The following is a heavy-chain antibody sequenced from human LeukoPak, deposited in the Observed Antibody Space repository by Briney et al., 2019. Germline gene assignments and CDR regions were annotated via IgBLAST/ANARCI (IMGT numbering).Heavy chain of an antibody. CDR3: ARTARMIGEGVDY. CDR1: GFTFSSYG. CDR2: ISYDGSNK. Sequence: GGSLRLSCTASGFTFSSYGMHWVRQAPGKGLEWVAVISYDGSNKYYADSVKGRFTISRDNSKNTLYLQMNSLRAEDTAVYYCARTARMIGEGVDYRGQGTLVTVSS. J-gene: IGHJ4*02. V-gene: IGHV3-30*19. D-gene: IGHD3-22*01.